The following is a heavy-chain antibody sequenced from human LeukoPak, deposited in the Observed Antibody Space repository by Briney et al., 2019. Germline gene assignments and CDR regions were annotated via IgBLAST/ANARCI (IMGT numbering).Heavy chain of an antibody. CDR3: ARDTSSGCPAPPPCPRTDWFDP. CDR1: GYTFTGYY. Sequence: ASVKVSCKASGYTFTGYYMHWVRRTPAQGLEWMGWINPNSGGTNYAQKFQGRVTMTRDTSISTPYMELSRLRSDDTAVYYCARDTSSGCPAPPPCPRTDWFDPWGQGTLVTVSS. D-gene: IGHD6-19*01. CDR2: INPNSGGT. V-gene: IGHV1-2*02. J-gene: IGHJ5*02.